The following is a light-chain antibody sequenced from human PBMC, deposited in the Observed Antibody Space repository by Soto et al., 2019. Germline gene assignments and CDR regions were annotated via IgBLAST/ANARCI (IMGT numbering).Light chain of an antibody. V-gene: IGKV3-15*01. CDR2: GAS. CDR1: QSVSNN. CDR3: QQYNNWPRT. J-gene: IGKJ1*01. Sequence: TLSLSPGERATLSCRASQSVSNNYLAWYQQKPGQAPRLLIYGASTRATGIPARFSGSGSGTEFTLTINSLQSEDFAVYYCQQYNNWPRTFGQGTKVDIK.